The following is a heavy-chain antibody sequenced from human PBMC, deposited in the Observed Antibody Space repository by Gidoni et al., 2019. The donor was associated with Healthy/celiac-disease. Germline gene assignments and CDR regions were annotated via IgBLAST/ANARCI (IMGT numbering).Heavy chain of an antibody. Sequence: QVQLQQWGAGLLKPSETLSLTCAVYGGSFSGYYWSWIRQPPGKGLEWIGEINHSGSTNYNPSLKSRVTISVDTSKNQFSLKLSSVTAADTAVYYCARGRRGSGTYFKLYYFDYWGQGTLVTVSS. V-gene: IGHV4-34*01. CDR1: GGSFSGYY. D-gene: IGHD3-10*01. CDR2: INHSGST. CDR3: ARGRRGSGTYFKLYYFDY. J-gene: IGHJ4*02.